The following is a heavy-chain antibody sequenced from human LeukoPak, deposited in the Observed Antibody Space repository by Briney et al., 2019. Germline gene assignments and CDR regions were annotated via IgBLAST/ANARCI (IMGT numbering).Heavy chain of an antibody. Sequence: SVKVSCKASGGTFSSYAISWVRQAPGQGLERMGGIIPIFGTANYAQKFQGRVTITADESTSTAYMELSSLRSEDTAVYYCARDRIVVVPAAPHDYYYYGMDVWGQGTTVTVSS. CDR3: ARDRIVVVPAAPHDYYYYGMDV. V-gene: IGHV1-69*13. CDR1: GGTFSSYA. J-gene: IGHJ6*02. D-gene: IGHD2-2*01. CDR2: IIPIFGTA.